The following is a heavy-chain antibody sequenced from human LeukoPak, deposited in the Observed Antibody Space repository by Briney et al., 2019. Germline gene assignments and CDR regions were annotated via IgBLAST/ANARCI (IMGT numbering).Heavy chain of an antibody. V-gene: IGHV1-18*01. D-gene: IGHD3-9*01. CDR2: ISAYNGNT. CDR1: GYTFTSYG. J-gene: IGHJ5*02. Sequence: ASVKVSCKASGYTFTSYGISWVRQAPGQGLEWMGWISAYNGNTNYAQKLQGRVTMTTDTSTSTAYMELRSLRSDGTAVYYCARDRYYDILTANWFDPWGQGTLVTVSS. CDR3: ARDRYYDILTANWFDP.